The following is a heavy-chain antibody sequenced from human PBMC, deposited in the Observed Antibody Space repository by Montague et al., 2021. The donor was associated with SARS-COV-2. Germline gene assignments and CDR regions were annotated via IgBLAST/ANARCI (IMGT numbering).Heavy chain of an antibody. CDR2: VSHPGSA. CDR1: SEAFNGYC. D-gene: IGHD3-22*01. Sequence: SETLSLTCAVYSEAFNGYCWTWIRQSPGKGLEWIGEVSHPGSAKYNPSLKSRVTISVDTYRKQVSLRLTSVTAADTAFYYCARVDSSGPGEYWGQGILVSVSS. CDR3: ARVDSSGPGEY. J-gene: IGHJ4*02. V-gene: IGHV4-34*01.